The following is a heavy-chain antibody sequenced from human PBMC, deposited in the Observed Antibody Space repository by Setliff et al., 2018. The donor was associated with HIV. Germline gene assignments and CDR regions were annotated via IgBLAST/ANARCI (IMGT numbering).Heavy chain of an antibody. Sequence: SETLSLTCTVSGVSTSIHCWVWIRQPAGRGLEWIGRIHTSDTTRYNPSLQSRVAMSVDTSKNQFSLKLTSVSAADTAVYYCARGVAAAGMLMDVWGKGTTVTVSS. CDR3: ARGVAAAGMLMDV. J-gene: IGHJ6*03. CDR1: GVSTSIHC. V-gene: IGHV4-4*07. D-gene: IGHD6-13*01. CDR2: IHTSDTT.